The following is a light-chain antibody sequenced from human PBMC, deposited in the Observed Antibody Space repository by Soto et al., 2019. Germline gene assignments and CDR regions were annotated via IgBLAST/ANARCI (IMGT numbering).Light chain of an antibody. Sequence: AIKMTQSPSSLSASVGDRVTITCRASQGIRNDLGWYQQKPGKAPKFLIYGASSLQSGVPSRFSGSGSGTDFTLTISSLQPEDFATYYCLQDYNYPYTFGQGTKLEIK. CDR3: LQDYNYPYT. J-gene: IGKJ2*01. CDR2: GAS. CDR1: QGIRND. V-gene: IGKV1-6*01.